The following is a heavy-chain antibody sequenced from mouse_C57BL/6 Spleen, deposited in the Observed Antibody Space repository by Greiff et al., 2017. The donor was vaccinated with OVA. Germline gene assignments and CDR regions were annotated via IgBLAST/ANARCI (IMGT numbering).Heavy chain of an antibody. Sequence: EVQLQQSGTVLARPGASVKMSCKTSGYTFTSYWMHWVKQRPGQGLEWIGAIYPGNSDTSYNQKFKGKAKLTAVTSASTAYMELSSLTNEDSAVYYCTRTPIYYGSSPYYFDYWGQGTTLTVSS. V-gene: IGHV1-5*01. J-gene: IGHJ2*01. D-gene: IGHD1-1*01. CDR2: IYPGNSDT. CDR3: TRTPIYYGSSPYYFDY. CDR1: GYTFTSYW.